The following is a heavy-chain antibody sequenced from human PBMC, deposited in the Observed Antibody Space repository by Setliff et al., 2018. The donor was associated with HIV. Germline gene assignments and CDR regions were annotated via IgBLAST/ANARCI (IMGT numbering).Heavy chain of an antibody. CDR1: GGSFSGYY. Sequence: SETLSLTCAVYGGSFSGYYWSWIRQPPGKGLEWIGEINHSGSTNYNPSLKSRVTISVDTSKNQFSLKLSSVTAADTAVYYCARGAAYYYDSSGWGDAFDIWGQGTMVTVSS. J-gene: IGHJ3*02. V-gene: IGHV4-34*01. D-gene: IGHD3-22*01. CDR3: ARGAAYYYDSSGWGDAFDI. CDR2: INHSGST.